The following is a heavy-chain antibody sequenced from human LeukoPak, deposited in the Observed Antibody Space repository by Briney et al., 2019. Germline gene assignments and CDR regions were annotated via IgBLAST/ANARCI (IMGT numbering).Heavy chain of an antibody. J-gene: IGHJ4*02. V-gene: IGHV3-30*02. CDR2: IRYDGSNK. CDR3: AKDQLRFLEWLLYRYRVPDY. Sequence: GGSLRLSCAASGFTFSSYGMHWVRQAPGKGLEWVAFIRYDGSNKYYADSVKGRFTISRDNSKNTLYLQMNSLRAEDTAVYYCAKDQLRFLEWLLYRYRVPDYWGQGTLVTVSS. D-gene: IGHD3-3*01. CDR1: GFTFSSYG.